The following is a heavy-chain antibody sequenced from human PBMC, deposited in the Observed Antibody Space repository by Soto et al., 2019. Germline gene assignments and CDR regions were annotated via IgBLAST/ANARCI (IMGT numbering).Heavy chain of an antibody. CDR1: GGTFSSYA. J-gene: IGHJ6*02. CDR3: ARSIVVVVAAYYYYGMDV. V-gene: IGHV1-69*06. D-gene: IGHD2-15*01. CDR2: IIPIFGTA. Sequence: QVQLVQSGAEVKEPGSSVKVSCKASGGTFSSYAISWVRQAPGQGLEWMGGIIPIFGTANYAQKFQGRVTITADKSTSTAYMELSSLRSEDTAVYYCARSIVVVVAAYYYYGMDVWGQGTTVTVSS.